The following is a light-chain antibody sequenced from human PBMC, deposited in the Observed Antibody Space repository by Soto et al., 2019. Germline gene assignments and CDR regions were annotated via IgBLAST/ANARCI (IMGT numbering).Light chain of an antibody. CDR1: SSDIGGYNY. Sequence: QSALTQPASLFGSPGQSITISCTGTSSDIGGYNYVSWYQIHPGEAPKLVIYGVSNRPSGVSNRFSGSKFDNTASLTISGLQADDEADYYCSSYTITSAPVFGTGTKLTVL. CDR3: SSYTITSAPV. V-gene: IGLV2-14*03. J-gene: IGLJ1*01. CDR2: GVS.